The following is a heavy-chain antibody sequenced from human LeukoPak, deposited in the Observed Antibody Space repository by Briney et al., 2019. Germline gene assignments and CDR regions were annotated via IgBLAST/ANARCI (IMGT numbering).Heavy chain of an antibody. CDR1: GFTFSSYA. J-gene: IGHJ4*02. CDR3: AKWLHTLHGWGPMGSYYYGSGSYSFDY. CDR2: ISGSGGST. D-gene: IGHD3-10*01. Sequence: GGSLRLSCAASGFTFSSYAMSWVRQAPGRGLEWVSAISGSGGSTYYADSVKGRFTISRDNSKNTLYLQMNSLRAEDTAVYYCAKWLHTLHGWGPMGSYYYGSGSYSFDYWGQGTLVTVSS. V-gene: IGHV3-23*01.